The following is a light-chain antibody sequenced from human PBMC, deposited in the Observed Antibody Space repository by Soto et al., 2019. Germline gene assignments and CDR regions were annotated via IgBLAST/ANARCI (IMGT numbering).Light chain of an antibody. CDR2: ATS. CDR3: QHNYVAHVT. CDR1: QNIKSF. Sequence: DIQMTQSPSSLSASVGERVTITCRASQNIKSFLNWYQQKPGKAPKLLIYATSSVQSGVPARFSGGRSGTDFSLSISSLQPEDFATYYCQHNYVAHVTFGGGTKVEI. V-gene: IGKV1-39*01. J-gene: IGKJ4*01.